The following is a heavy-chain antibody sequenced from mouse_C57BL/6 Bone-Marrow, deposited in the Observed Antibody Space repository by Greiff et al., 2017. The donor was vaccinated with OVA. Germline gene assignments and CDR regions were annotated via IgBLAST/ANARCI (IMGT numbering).Heavy chain of an antibody. V-gene: IGHV1-50*01. CDR1: GYTFTSYW. J-gene: IGHJ4*01. D-gene: IGHD3-2*02. CDR3: ARRGQLRLRLYAMDY. CDR2: IDPSDSYT. Sequence: VQLQQPGAELVKPGASVKLSCKASGYTFTSYWMQWVKQRPGQGLEWIGEIDPSDSYTNYNQKFKGKATLTVDTSSSTAYMQLNSLTSEDSAVYYCARRGQLRLRLYAMDYWGQGTSVTVSS.